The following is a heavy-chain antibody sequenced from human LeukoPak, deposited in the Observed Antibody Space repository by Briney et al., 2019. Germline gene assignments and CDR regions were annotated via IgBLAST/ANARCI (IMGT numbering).Heavy chain of an antibody. Sequence: TSETLSLTCTVSGYSISSGYYWGWIRQPPGKGLEWIGSIYHSGSTYYNPSLKSRVTISVDTSKNQFSLRLTSVTAADTAKYYCAREVESWFGDLLSYFDSWGQGIQVIVSS. D-gene: IGHD3-10*01. CDR2: IYHSGST. CDR3: AREVESWFGDLLSYFDS. J-gene: IGHJ4*02. V-gene: IGHV4-38-2*02. CDR1: GYSISSGYY.